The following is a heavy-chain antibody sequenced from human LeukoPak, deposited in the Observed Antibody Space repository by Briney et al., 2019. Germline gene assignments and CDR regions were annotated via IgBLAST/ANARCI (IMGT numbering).Heavy chain of an antibody. CDR1: GFTVIDNY. J-gene: IGHJ4*02. CDR2: IYSGSSA. Sequence: PGGSLRLSCAASGFTVIDNYMTWVRQAPGKGLEWVSVIYSGSSAYYADSVKGRFTISRGNSKNTLYLQMNSLRAEDTGVYYCARVVRFLEWLPRFGSYFDYWGQGTLVTVSS. CDR3: ARVVRFLEWLPRFGSYFDY. D-gene: IGHD3-3*01. V-gene: IGHV3-53*01.